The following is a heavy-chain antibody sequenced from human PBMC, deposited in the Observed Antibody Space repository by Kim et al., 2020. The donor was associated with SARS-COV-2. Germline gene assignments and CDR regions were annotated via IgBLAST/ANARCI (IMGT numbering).Heavy chain of an antibody. V-gene: IGHV3-9*01. D-gene: IGHD3-10*01. Sequence: VKGRFTISRDNAKNSLYLQMNSLRAEDKALYYCAKDTKVRGVIITPYFDYWGQGTLVTVSS. CDR3: AKDTKVRGVIITPYFDY. J-gene: IGHJ4*02.